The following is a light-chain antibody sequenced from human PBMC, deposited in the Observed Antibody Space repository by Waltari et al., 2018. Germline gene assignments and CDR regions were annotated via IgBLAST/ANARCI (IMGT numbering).Light chain of an antibody. CDR1: SGLSSNV. CDR2: VNSDGSH. J-gene: IGLJ3*02. CDR3: QTGGHGTWV. Sequence: QLVLTQSPSASASLGASVKLTCTLSSGLSSNVIAWLQQQPEKGPRYLMRVNSDGSHSRGDVIPDRFSGSASGAERYLTIASLQSEDEADYYCQTGGHGTWVFGGGTKLTVL. V-gene: IGLV4-69*01.